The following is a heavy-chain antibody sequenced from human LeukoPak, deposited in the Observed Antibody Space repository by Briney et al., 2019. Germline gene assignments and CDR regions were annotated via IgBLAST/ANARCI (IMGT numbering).Heavy chain of an antibody. J-gene: IGHJ5*02. Sequence: SETLSLTCTVSGGSISSSSYYWGWIRQPPGKGLEWIGSIYYSGSTYNNPSLKSRVTISVDTSKNQFSLKLRSVTAADTAVYYCARDDSSDWFDPWGQGTLVTVSS. CDR1: GGSISSSSYY. D-gene: IGHD3-22*01. CDR3: ARDDSSDWFDP. CDR2: IYYSGST. V-gene: IGHV4-39*02.